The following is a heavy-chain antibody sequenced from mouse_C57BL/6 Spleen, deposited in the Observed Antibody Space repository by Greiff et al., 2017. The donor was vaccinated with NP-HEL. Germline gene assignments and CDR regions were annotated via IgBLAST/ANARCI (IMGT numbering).Heavy chain of an antibody. CDR2: ISGGGGNT. V-gene: IGHV5-9*01. CDR3: ARLDGNYGGAMDY. Sequence: EVKVVESGGGLVKPGGSLKLSCAASGFTFSSYTMSWVRQTPEKRLEWVATISGGGGNTYYPDSVKGRFTISRDNAKNTLYLQMSSLRSEDTALYYCARLDGNYGGAMDYWGQGTSVTVSS. D-gene: IGHD2-1*01. J-gene: IGHJ4*01. CDR1: GFTFSSYT.